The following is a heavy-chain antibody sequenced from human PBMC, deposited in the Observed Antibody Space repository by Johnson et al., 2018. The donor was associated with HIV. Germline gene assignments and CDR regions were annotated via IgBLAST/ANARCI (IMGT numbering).Heavy chain of an antibody. D-gene: IGHD1-26*01. Sequence: VQLVESGGGLAQPGRSLRLSCAASGFTFDDYAMHWVRQAPGKGLEWVSGISWNSGSIGYADSVKGRFTISRDNSKNTLYLQMNSLRAEDTAVYYCARGLGSYYEAFDIWGQGTMVTVSS. V-gene: IGHV3-9*01. CDR3: ARGLGSYYEAFDI. J-gene: IGHJ3*02. CDR2: ISWNSGSI. CDR1: GFTFDDYA.